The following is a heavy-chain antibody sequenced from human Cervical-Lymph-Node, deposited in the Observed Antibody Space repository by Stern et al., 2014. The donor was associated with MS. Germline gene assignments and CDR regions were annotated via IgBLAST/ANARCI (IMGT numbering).Heavy chain of an antibody. CDR1: GYSFPNYW. J-gene: IGHJ5*02. CDR2: LYPDDSDT. D-gene: IGHD4-17*01. V-gene: IGHV5-51*01. Sequence: EVQLVESGAEVKKPGESLKISCKGYGYSFPNYWIGWVRLMPGKGLEWMGILYPDDSDTRYSPSFQGQVTISADKSISTAYLQWSSLKASDTAMYYCARREVTTRWFDPWGQGTLVTVSS. CDR3: ARREVTTRWFDP.